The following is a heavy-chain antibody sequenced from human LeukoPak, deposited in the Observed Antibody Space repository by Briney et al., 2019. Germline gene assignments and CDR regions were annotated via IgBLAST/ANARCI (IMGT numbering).Heavy chain of an antibody. Sequence: SETLSLTCAAYGGSFSSYYWSWIRQPPGKGLEWIGEINHSGSTNYNPSLKSRVTISADTSNNQFSLKLTSVTAADTAVYYCARDPHSSAPIDYWGQGTLVTVSS. CDR3: ARDPHSSAPIDY. J-gene: IGHJ4*02. CDR2: INHSGST. CDR1: GGSFSSYY. D-gene: IGHD3-22*01. V-gene: IGHV4-34*01.